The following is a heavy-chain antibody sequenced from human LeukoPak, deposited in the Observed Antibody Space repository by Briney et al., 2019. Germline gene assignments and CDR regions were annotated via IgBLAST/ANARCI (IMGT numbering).Heavy chain of an antibody. Sequence: GASVKVSCKASGYTFTSYDINWVRQATGQGLEWMGWINPNSGGTNYAQKFQGRVTMTRDTSISTAYMELSRLKSDDTAVYYCAREYRGSYWGDYWGQGTLVTVSS. V-gene: IGHV1-2*02. J-gene: IGHJ4*02. D-gene: IGHD1-26*01. CDR3: AREYRGSYWGDY. CDR2: INPNSGGT. CDR1: GYTFTSYD.